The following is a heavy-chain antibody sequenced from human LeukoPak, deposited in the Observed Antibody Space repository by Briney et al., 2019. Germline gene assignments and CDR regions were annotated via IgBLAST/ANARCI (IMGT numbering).Heavy chain of an antibody. Sequence: SETLSLTCTVFGGSISSYYWSWIRQPPGKGLEWIGYIYYSGSTNYNPSLKSRVTISVDTSKNQFSLKLSSVTAADTAVYYCARDNSAWYAGTYYYYYGMDVWGQGTTVTVSS. CDR1: GGSISSYY. V-gene: IGHV4-59*01. CDR2: IYYSGST. CDR3: ARDNSAWYAGTYYYYYGMDV. D-gene: IGHD6-19*01. J-gene: IGHJ6*02.